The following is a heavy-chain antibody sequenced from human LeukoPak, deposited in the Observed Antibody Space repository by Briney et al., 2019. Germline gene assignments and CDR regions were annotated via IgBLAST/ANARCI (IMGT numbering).Heavy chain of an antibody. CDR3: TIDLMTGFSSGWHFAY. V-gene: IGHV3-23*01. J-gene: IGHJ4*02. D-gene: IGHD6-19*01. Sequence: PGGSLRLSCAASGLTFKNFAMSWVRQAPGRGLEWLAVSSGDEDSIHYADSVRGHFVISTDNSESTSYLHMNSLRAEDTAVYYCTIDLMTGFSSGWHFAYWGQGTLVTVSS. CDR1: GLTFKNFA. CDR2: SSGDEDSI.